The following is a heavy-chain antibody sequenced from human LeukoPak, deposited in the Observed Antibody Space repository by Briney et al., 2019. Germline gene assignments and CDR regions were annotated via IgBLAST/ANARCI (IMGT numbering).Heavy chain of an antibody. J-gene: IGHJ2*01. CDR3: ARTPVAATSWYFDL. D-gene: IGHD6-19*01. V-gene: IGHV4-59*11. CDR1: GGSISSHY. Sequence: SETLSLTCTVSGGSISSHYWSWIRQPPGKGLERIGYIYYSGSTNYNPSLKSRVTISVDTSKNQFSLKLSSVTAADTAVYYCARTPVAATSWYFDLWGRGTLVTVSS. CDR2: IYYSGST.